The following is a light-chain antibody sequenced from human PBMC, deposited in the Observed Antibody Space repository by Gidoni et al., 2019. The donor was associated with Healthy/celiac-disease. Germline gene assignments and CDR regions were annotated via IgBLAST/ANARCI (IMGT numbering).Light chain of an antibody. CDR3: QSADSSGTYTV. Sequence: SYELTQPPSVSVSPGHTARITCSGDALPKQYAYWYQQKPGQAPVLVRYRDSERPSGIPERFSGSSSGTTVTLTISGVQAEDEADYYCQSADSSGTYTVFGGGTKLTVL. V-gene: IGLV3-25*02. CDR2: RDS. J-gene: IGLJ2*01. CDR1: ALPKQY.